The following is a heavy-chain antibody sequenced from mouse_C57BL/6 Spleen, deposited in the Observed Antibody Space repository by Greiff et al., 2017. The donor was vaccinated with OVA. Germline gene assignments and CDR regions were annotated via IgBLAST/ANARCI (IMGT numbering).Heavy chain of an antibody. CDR2: INPNNGGT. D-gene: IGHD2-4*01. CDR1: GYTFTDYN. J-gene: IGHJ1*03. V-gene: IGHV1-18*01. Sequence: EVKLMESGPELVKPGASVKIPCKASGYTFTDYNMDWVKQSHGKSLEWIGDINPNNGGTIYNQKFKGKATLTVDKSSSTAYMELRSLTSEDTAVYYCARSDYDWYFDVWGTGTTVTVSS. CDR3: ARSDYDWYFDV.